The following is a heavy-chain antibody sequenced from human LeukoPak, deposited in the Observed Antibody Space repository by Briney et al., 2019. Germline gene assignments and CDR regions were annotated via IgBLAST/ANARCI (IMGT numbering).Heavy chain of an antibody. CDR3: ARGQAGTRFDY. CDR2: IDPNSGGT. Sequence: GGSVKVSLQSTGSTFTGYYIDWVRQAPGQGLEWMGWIDPNSGGTNYAQMFQGRVTMTRDTSINTAYMELSALRSDDTAVYYCARGQAGTRFDYWGQGALVTVSS. V-gene: IGHV1-2*02. CDR1: GSTFTGYY. D-gene: IGHD6-13*01. J-gene: IGHJ4*02.